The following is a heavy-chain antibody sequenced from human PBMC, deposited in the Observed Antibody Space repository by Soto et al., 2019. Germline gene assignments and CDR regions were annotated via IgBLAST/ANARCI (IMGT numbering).Heavy chain of an antibody. CDR1: GFTFTSYA. D-gene: IGHD3-16*01. V-gene: IGHV1-3*01. J-gene: IGHJ4*02. Sequence: ASVKVSCKSSGFTFTSYAIHWLRQAPGQRPQWMGWINGGSGDTKYSQDFQGRVTFTRDTFATTAYLELSSLRSEDTAVYYCARVPPWGNSAGDYYIQHYDSWGQGTPVTVSS. CDR3: ARVPPWGNSAGDYYIQHYDS. CDR2: INGGSGDT.